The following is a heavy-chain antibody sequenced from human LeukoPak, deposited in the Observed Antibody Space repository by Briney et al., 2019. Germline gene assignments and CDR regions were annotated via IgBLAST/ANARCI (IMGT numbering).Heavy chain of an antibody. J-gene: IGHJ5*02. Sequence: ASVKVSCKASGYTFTGYYMHWVRQAPGQGLEWMGWINPNSGGTNYAQKFQGRVTMTRDTSISTAYMGLSRLRSDDTAVYYCARDPIVVVAAGGWFDPWGQGTLVSVSS. CDR1: GYTFTGYY. CDR2: INPNSGGT. V-gene: IGHV1-2*02. D-gene: IGHD2-15*01. CDR3: ARDPIVVVAAGGWFDP.